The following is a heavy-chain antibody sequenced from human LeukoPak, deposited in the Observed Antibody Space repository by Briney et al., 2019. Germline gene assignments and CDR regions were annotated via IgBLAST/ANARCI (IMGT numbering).Heavy chain of an antibody. D-gene: IGHD2-2*01. V-gene: IGHV1-69*13. CDR1: GGALSSYA. CDR3: ARTYCSSTSCYDAWFDP. Sequence: SVKVSCKASGGALSSYAISWVRQAPGQGLEWMGGIIPIFGTASYAQKFQGRVTITADESTSTAYMELSSLRSEDTAVYYCARTYCSSTSCYDAWFDPWGQGTLVTVSS. J-gene: IGHJ5*02. CDR2: IIPIFGTA.